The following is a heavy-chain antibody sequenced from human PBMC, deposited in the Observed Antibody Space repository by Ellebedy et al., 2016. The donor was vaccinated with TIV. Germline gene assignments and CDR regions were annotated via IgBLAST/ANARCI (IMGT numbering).Heavy chain of an antibody. Sequence: PSETLSLTCTVSGGSISRSSYYWGWIRQPPGKGLEWIGHFYYSGNTDYNPSLKSRVTISVDTSKNQFSLKLRSVTAADTAVYYCARNPPTYNWVDSWGQGTLVTVSS. CDR2: FYYSGNT. V-gene: IGHV4-39*01. CDR3: ARNPPTYNWVDS. CDR1: GGSISRSSYY. J-gene: IGHJ5*01.